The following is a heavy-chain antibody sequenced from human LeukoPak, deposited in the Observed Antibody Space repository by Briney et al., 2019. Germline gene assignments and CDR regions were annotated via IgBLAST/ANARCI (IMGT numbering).Heavy chain of an antibody. D-gene: IGHD3-16*01. J-gene: IGHJ4*02. CDR1: GGTFSSYA. Sequence: GASVRVSCKASGGTFSSYAISWVRQAPGQGLEWMGGIIPIFGTANYAQKFQGRVTITTDESTSTAYMELSSLRSEDTAVYYCARDLGGRFDYWGQGTLVTVSS. V-gene: IGHV1-69*05. CDR3: ARDLGGRFDY. CDR2: IIPIFGTA.